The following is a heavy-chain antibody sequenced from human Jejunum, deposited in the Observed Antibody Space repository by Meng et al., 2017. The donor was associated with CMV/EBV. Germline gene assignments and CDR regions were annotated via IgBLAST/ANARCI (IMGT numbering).Heavy chain of an antibody. CDR2: ISSSNTYI. V-gene: IGHV3-21*01. J-gene: IGHJ5*02. Sequence: LSCAASGFTFRDYPMNWVRQAPGKGLEWVSSISSSNTYIYYADSVKGRFTISRDNAKNSLYLQMNSLRADDTAVYYCAREGYQRWFDPWGQGTLVTVSS. CDR1: GFTFRDYP. D-gene: IGHD6-25*01. CDR3: AREGYQRWFDP.